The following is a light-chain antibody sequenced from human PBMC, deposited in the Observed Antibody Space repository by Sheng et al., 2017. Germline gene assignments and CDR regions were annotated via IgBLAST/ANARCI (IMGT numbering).Light chain of an antibody. CDR3: LRLDSYPYT. CDR2: AAS. V-gene: IGKV1-9*01. Sequence: DIQLTQSPSFLSASVGDRVTITCRASQGISSYLAWYQQKPGKAPKLLIYAASTLQSGVPSRFSGSGSGTEFTLTISSLQPEDFAAYYCLRLDSYPYTFGQGTKLEIK. J-gene: IGKJ2*01. CDR1: QGISSY.